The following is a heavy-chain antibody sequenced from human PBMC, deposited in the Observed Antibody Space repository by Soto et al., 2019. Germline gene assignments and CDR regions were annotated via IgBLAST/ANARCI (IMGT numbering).Heavy chain of an antibody. CDR1: GGTFSSYA. D-gene: IGHD4-4*01. Sequence: RASVKVSCKASGGTFSSYAISWVRQAPGQGLEWMGGIIPIFGTANYAQKFQGRVTITADKSTSTAYMELSSLRSEDTAVYYCATTTVAHHLYYYYYGMDVWGQGTTVTVSS. CDR2: IIPIFGTA. V-gene: IGHV1-69*06. CDR3: ATTTVAHHLYYYYYGMDV. J-gene: IGHJ6*02.